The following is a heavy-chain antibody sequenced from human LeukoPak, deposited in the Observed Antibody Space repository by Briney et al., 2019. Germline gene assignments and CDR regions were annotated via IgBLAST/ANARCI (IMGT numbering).Heavy chain of an antibody. V-gene: IGHV3-21*01. CDR1: GFTFSAYS. CDR3: AKERGGYSGYDHFDY. Sequence: GGSLRLSCAASGFTFSAYSMNWVRQAPGKGLEWVSSISSSSSYIHYADSVKGRFTISRDNSKNTLYLQMNSLRAEDTAVYYCAKERGGYSGYDHFDYWGQGTLVTVSS. CDR2: ISSSSSYI. D-gene: IGHD5-12*01. J-gene: IGHJ4*02.